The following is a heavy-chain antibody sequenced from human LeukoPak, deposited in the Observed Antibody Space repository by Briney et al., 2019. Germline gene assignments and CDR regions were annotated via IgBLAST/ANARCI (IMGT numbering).Heavy chain of an antibody. V-gene: IGHV3-7*01. CDR3: ARAGCSGGSCYTGYYFDY. Sequence: GGSLRLSYAASGFTFSSYWMSWVRQAPGKGLEWVANIKQDGSEKYYVDSVRGRFTISRDNAKNSLYLQMNSLRAEDTAVYYCARAGCSGGSCYTGYYFDYWGQGTLVTVSS. D-gene: IGHD2-15*01. J-gene: IGHJ4*02. CDR1: GFTFSSYW. CDR2: IKQDGSEK.